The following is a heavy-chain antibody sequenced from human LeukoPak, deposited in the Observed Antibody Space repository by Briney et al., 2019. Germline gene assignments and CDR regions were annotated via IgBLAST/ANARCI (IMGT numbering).Heavy chain of an antibody. Sequence: SETLSLTCTVSGGSISSGGYYWSWIRQHPGKGLEWIGYIYYSGSTYYNPSLKSRVTISVDTSKNQFSLKLSSVTAADTAVYYCARRPPGWAFDIWGQETMVTVSS. CDR3: ARRPPGWAFDI. J-gene: IGHJ3*02. CDR2: IYYSGST. V-gene: IGHV4-31*03. D-gene: IGHD2-15*01. CDR1: GGSISSGGYY.